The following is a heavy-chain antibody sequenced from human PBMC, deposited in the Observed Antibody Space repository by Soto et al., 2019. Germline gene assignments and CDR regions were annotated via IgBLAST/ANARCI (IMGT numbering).Heavy chain of an antibody. CDR2: ISYSGST. CDR1: GGSISSYS. CDR3: ARGVSAAGMCYYGLDG. V-gene: IGHV4-59*01. Sequence: PSETLSLTCTVSGGSISSYSWSWIRQPPGKGLEWIGYISYSGSTNYNPSLKSRVSILVDTSKNQFSLKLSSVTAADTAVYYCARGVSAAGMCYYGLDGWGQGTTVTFSS. D-gene: IGHD6-13*01. J-gene: IGHJ6*02.